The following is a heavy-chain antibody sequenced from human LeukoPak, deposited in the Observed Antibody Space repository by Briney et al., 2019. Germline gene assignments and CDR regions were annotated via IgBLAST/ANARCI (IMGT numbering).Heavy chain of an antibody. CDR1: GHTATSYD. Sequence: ASVKVSCKASGHTATSYDINWVRQATGQGLEWMGWINPNSGGTNYAQNFQGRVTMTRDTSISTAYMELSRLRSDDTAVYYCATLYYYDSSGQPLDYWGQGTLVTVSS. CDR3: ATLYYYDSSGQPLDY. CDR2: INPNSGGT. J-gene: IGHJ4*02. D-gene: IGHD3-22*01. V-gene: IGHV1-2*02.